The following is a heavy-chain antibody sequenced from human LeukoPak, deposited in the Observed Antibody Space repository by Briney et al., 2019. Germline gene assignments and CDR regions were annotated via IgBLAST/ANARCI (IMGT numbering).Heavy chain of an antibody. D-gene: IGHD6-13*01. Sequence: PSETLSLTCAVYIDSFSNYHWNWIRQTPAKGMEWIGEVNESGGTNISPSLRSRVILSVDTSKNQFSLKLRSVTAADTAVYYCARISSSNWYNERGAFDVWGQGTMVTVSS. CDR2: VNESGGT. V-gene: IGHV4-34*01. CDR3: ARISSSNWYNERGAFDV. J-gene: IGHJ3*01. CDR1: IDSFSNYH.